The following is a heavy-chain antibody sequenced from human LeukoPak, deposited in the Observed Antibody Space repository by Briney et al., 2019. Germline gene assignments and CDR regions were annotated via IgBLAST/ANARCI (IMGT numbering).Heavy chain of an antibody. CDR1: GGSISSYY. J-gene: IGHJ6*03. V-gene: IGHV4-59*01. CDR3: ARGPSGSVRLYYMDV. Sequence: SETLSLTCTVSGGSISSYYWSWIRQPPGKGLEWIGYIYYSGSTNYNPSLKSRVTISVDTSKNQFSLKLSSVTAADTAVYYCARGPSGSVRLYYMDVWGKGTTVTVSS. D-gene: IGHD3-10*01. CDR2: IYYSGST.